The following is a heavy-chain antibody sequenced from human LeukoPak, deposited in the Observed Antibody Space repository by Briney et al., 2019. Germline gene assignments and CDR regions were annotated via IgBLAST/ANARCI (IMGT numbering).Heavy chain of an antibody. CDR2: MNPNSGNT. CDR3: ARETTIGMDV. CDR1: GGTFSSYA. D-gene: IGHD4-17*01. Sequence: GASVKVSCKASGGTFSSYAISWVRQATGQGLEWMGWMNPNSGNTGYAQKFQGRVTMTRNTSISTAYMELSSLRSEDTAVYYCARETTIGMDVWGQGTTVTVSS. J-gene: IGHJ6*02. V-gene: IGHV1-8*02.